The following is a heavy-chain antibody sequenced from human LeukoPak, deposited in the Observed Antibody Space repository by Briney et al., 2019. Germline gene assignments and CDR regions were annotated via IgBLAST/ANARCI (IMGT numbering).Heavy chain of an antibody. J-gene: IGHJ6*03. CDR2: IYTSGST. V-gene: IGHV4-61*02. Sequence: SQTLSLTCTVSGGSISSGSYYRSWIRQPAGKGLEWIGRIYTSGSTNHNPSLKSRVTISVDTSKNQFSLKLSSVTAADTAVYYSVRDILIPHSRGYYDMDVWGKGTTVTVSS. CDR3: VRDILIPHSRGYYDMDV. CDR1: GGSISSGSYY. D-gene: IGHD3-16*01.